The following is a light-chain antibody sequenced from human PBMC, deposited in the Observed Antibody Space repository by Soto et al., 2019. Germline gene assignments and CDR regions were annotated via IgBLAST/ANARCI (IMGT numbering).Light chain of an antibody. Sequence: EIVLTQSPATLSLSPGETATLSCRASQSVYNYLAWYQQTPGQAPRLLIYDTSNRATGIPARFSGSGSGTDFTLTISSLEPEDFAVYYCQQRRSWPLTFGRGTKVEIK. CDR1: QSVYNY. CDR2: DTS. J-gene: IGKJ4*01. CDR3: QQRRSWPLT. V-gene: IGKV3-11*01.